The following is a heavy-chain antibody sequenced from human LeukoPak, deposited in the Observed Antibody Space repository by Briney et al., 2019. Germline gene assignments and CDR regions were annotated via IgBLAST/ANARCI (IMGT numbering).Heavy chain of an antibody. D-gene: IGHD6-13*01. V-gene: IGHV3-9*01. CDR3: ARGVYSSSWSSAYYFDY. CDR1: GVTFGDYA. Sequence: GGSLRLSCAASGVTFGDYAMHWVRQAPGKGLEWVAGISWNSGSIGYAHSVKGRFTISRDNAKNSLYLQMNSLRAEDTALYYCARGVYSSSWSSAYYFDYWGQGTLVTVSS. J-gene: IGHJ4*02. CDR2: ISWNSGSI.